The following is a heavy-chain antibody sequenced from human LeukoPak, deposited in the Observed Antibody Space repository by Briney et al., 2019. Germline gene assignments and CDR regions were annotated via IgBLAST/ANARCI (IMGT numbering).Heavy chain of an antibody. J-gene: IGHJ5*02. D-gene: IGHD1-26*01. V-gene: IGHV4-39*07. CDR3: ARAWSYRPRRWFDP. CDR1: GDSISSGDYY. CDR2: INHSGST. Sequence: SETLSLTCTVSGDSISSGDYYWSWIRQPPGKGLEWIGEINHSGSTNYNPSLKSRVTISVDTSKNQFSLKLSSVTAADTAVYYCARAWSYRPRRWFDPWGQGTLVTVSS.